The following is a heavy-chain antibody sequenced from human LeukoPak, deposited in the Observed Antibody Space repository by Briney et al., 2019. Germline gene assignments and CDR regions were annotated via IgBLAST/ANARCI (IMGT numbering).Heavy chain of an antibody. Sequence: PGGSLRLSCAASGFTFTSYWIGWVRQMPGKGLEWMGIIYPGDSDTRYSPSFQGQVTISADKSISTAYLQWSSLKASDTAMYYCARGGTYYYGSGSLGFFDYWGQGTLVTVSS. J-gene: IGHJ4*02. V-gene: IGHV5-51*01. D-gene: IGHD3-10*01. CDR2: IYPGDSDT. CDR1: GFTFTSYW. CDR3: ARGGTYYYGSGSLGFFDY.